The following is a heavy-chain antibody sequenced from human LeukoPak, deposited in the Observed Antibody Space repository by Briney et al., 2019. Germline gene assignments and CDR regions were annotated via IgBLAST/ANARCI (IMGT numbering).Heavy chain of an antibody. D-gene: IGHD2-21*02. CDR2: IIPMFGTT. J-gene: IGHJ3*02. CDR3: ARAVTANILGAFDI. CDR1: GDTFNFYA. Sequence: GSPVKVSCRASGDTFNFYAITWVRQAPGQGLKWMGGIIPMFGTTNYAQKFQGRVTIAADKSTSTAYMEVSSLRSEDTAVYFCARAVTANILGAFDIWGQGTMVTVSS. V-gene: IGHV1-69*06.